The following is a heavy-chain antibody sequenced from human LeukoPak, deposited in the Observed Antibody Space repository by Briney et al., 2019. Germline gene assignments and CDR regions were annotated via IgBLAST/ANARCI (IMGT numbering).Heavy chain of an antibody. D-gene: IGHD6-13*01. Sequence: PGGSLRLSCAASGFTVSSNYMSWVRQAPGKGLEWVGRTRNRANSYTTEYAASVKGRFTISRDDSKSSLYLQMNSLKTEDTSIYYCVRVYSSSWSGSYFDHWGQGTLVTVSS. V-gene: IGHV3-72*01. CDR2: TRNRANSYTT. J-gene: IGHJ4*02. CDR1: GFTVSSNY. CDR3: VRVYSSSWSGSYFDH.